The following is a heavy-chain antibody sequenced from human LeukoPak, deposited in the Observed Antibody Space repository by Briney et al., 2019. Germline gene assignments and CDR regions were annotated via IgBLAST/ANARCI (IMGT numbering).Heavy chain of an antibody. J-gene: IGHJ5*02. V-gene: IGHV1-69*05. CDR3: ARDLTTVTNYSWFDP. Sequence: SVKVSCKASGGTFSSYAISWVRQAPGQGLEWMGRIIPIFGTANYAQKFQGRVTITTDESTSTAYMELSSLRSEYTAVYYCARDLTTVTNYSWFDPWGQGTLVTVSS. D-gene: IGHD4-17*01. CDR2: IIPIFGTA. CDR1: GGTFSSYA.